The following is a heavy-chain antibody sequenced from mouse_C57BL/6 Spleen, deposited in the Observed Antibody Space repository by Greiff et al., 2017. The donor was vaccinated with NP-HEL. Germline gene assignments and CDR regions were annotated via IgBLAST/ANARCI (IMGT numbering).Heavy chain of an antibody. CDR1: GYSFTGYY. CDR3: ARGDYDGYYAMDY. Sequence: VQLQQSGPELVKPGASVKISCKASGYSFTGYYMNWVKQSPEKSLEWIGEINPSTGGTTYNQKFKAKATLTVDKSSSTAYMQLKSLTSEDSAVYYCARGDYDGYYAMDYWGQGTSVTVSS. V-gene: IGHV1-42*01. J-gene: IGHJ4*01. D-gene: IGHD2-4*01. CDR2: INPSTGGT.